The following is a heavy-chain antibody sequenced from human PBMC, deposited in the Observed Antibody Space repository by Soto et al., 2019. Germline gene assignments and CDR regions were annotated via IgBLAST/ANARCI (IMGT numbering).Heavy chain of an antibody. D-gene: IGHD4-17*01. V-gene: IGHV3-73*01. CDR2: IRSKANSYAT. Sequence: GGSLRLSCVASGFTFSGSAMHWVRQASGKGLEWVGRIRSKANSYATACAASVKGRFTISGDDSKNTAYLQMNSLKTEDTAVYYCTREGDDLVGTVTYTWNYYYMDVWGKGTTVTVSS. J-gene: IGHJ6*03. CDR1: GFTFSGSA. CDR3: TREGDDLVGTVTYTWNYYYMDV.